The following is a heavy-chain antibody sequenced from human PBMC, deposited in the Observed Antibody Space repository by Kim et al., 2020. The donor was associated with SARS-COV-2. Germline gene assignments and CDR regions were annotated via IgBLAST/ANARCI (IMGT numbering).Heavy chain of an antibody. D-gene: IGHD2-15*01. CDR1: GYTFTGYY. CDR3: ARGFVVVVAAADWYFDL. Sequence: ASVKVSCKASGYTFTGYYMHWVRQAPGQGLEWMGWINPNSGGTNYAQKFQGWVTMTRDTSISTAYMELSRLRSDDTAVYYCARGFVVVVAAADWYFDLWGRGTLVTVSS. CDR2: INPNSGGT. J-gene: IGHJ2*01. V-gene: IGHV1-2*04.